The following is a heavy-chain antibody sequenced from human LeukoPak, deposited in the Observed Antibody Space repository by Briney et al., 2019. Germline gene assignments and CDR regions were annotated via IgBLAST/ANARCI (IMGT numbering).Heavy chain of an antibody. V-gene: IGHV1-8*01. Sequence: ASVKVSCKASGFTFTSYDINWVRQASGQGLEWMGWMNPNSGNTGYAQKFQGRVTMTRDTSISTAYMELRGLRSEDTAVYYCVRDGEGAAISVNYWFDPWGQGTLVTVSS. CDR2: MNPNSGNT. CDR3: VRDGEGAAISVNYWFDP. J-gene: IGHJ5*02. D-gene: IGHD2-2*02. CDR1: GFTFTSYD.